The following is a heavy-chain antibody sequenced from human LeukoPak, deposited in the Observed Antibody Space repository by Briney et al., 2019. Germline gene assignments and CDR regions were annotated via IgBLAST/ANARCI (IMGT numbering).Heavy chain of an antibody. D-gene: IGHD6-6*01. J-gene: IGHJ4*02. CDR2: ISSDGSST. V-gene: IGHV3-74*03. Sequence: GGSLRLSCAASGFTFRNHWMHWVRQTPGKGVVWVSRISSDGSSTTYADSVKGRFTISRDNAKNTLYLQMNNLRAEDTAMYYCARDQRVTGRPDIDYWGQGTLVIVSS. CDR3: ARDQRVTGRPDIDY. CDR1: GFTFRNHW.